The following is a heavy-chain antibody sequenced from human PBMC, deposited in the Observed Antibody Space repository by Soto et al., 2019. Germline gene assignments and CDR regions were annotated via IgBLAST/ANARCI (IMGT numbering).Heavy chain of an antibody. Sequence: GGSLRLSCAASGCTFSSYGMHWVRQAPGKGLEWVAVISYDGSNKYYADSVKGRFTISRDNSKNTLYLQMNSLRAEDTAVYYCAKKERFGDYAGYDYWGQGTLVTV. V-gene: IGHV3-30*18. CDR2: ISYDGSNK. J-gene: IGHJ4*02. CDR1: GCTFSSYG. D-gene: IGHD4-17*01. CDR3: AKKERFGDYAGYDY.